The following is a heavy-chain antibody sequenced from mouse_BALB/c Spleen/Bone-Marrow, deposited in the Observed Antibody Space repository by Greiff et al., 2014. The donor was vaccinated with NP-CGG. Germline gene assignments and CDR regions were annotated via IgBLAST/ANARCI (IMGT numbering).Heavy chain of an antibody. CDR3: SRFAGTPYTMDY. CDR1: GYSITSSYR. Sequence: EVQREQSGPDLVKPSQSLSLTCTVTGYSITSSYRWHWIRQFPGNKLERVSYIHYNGVTDYNPSLKGRISITPDTSNNQFFLQLNSVTTEDTATYYCSRFAGTPYTMDYWGQGTSVTVSS. CDR2: IHYNGVT. J-gene: IGHJ4*01. D-gene: IGHD4-1*01. V-gene: IGHV3-1*02.